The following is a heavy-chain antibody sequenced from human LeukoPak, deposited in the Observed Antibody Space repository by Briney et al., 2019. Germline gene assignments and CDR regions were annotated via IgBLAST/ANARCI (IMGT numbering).Heavy chain of an antibody. J-gene: IGHJ4*02. CDR3: ASLYCGGDCYSDY. CDR2: IYTSGST. D-gene: IGHD2-21*02. CDR1: GVSISSYY. V-gene: IGHV4-4*09. Sequence: PSETLSLTCTVSGVSISSYYWSWLRQPPGKGLEGIGYIYTSGSTNYNPSLKSRVTISVDTSKNQFSLKLSSVTAADTAVYYCASLYCGGDCYSDYWGQGTLVTVSS.